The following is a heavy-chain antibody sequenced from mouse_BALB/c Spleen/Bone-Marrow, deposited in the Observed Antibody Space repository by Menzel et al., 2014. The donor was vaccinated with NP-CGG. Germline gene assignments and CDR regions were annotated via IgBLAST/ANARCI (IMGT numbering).Heavy chain of an antibody. CDR2: INPYNDGT. J-gene: IGHJ4*01. CDR1: GYTFTSYI. D-gene: IGHD2-3*01. V-gene: IGHV1-14*01. Sequence: VHVKQSGPELVKPGASVKMSCKASGYTFTSYIMHWVKQTPGQGLEWIGYINPYNDGTKYNEKFKGKATLTSDKSSSTAYMELSSLTSEDSAVYYCARRWLPYAMDYWGQGTSVTVSS. CDR3: ARRWLPYAMDY.